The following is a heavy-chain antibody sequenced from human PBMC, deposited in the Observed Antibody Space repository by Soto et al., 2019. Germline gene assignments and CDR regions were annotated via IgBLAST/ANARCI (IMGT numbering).Heavy chain of an antibody. V-gene: IGHV5-51*01. D-gene: IGHD3-3*01. J-gene: IGHJ6*02. Sequence: GESLKISCKGSGYNFPISWIGWVRQTPGKGLEWMGTIYPDDSDTRYSPSFQGQVTISADKSIGTAYLQWRSLTASDSAIYYCARHLLSFSSGYFRGMDVWGQGTTVTVSS. CDR2: IYPDDSDT. CDR1: GYNFPISW. CDR3: ARHLLSFSSGYFRGMDV.